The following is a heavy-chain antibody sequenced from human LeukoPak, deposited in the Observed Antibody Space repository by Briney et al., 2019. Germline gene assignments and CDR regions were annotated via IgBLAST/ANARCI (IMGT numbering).Heavy chain of an antibody. D-gene: IGHD2-15*01. V-gene: IGHV3-15*01. CDR2: IKSKTDGGTT. CDR1: GFTFSNAW. J-gene: IGHJ4*02. CDR3: ARSIEYCSGGSCYSPRVPGY. Sequence: GGSLRLSCAASGFTFSNAWMSWVRQAPGKGLEWVGRIKSKTDGGTTDYAAPVKGRFTISRDNSKNTLYLQMNSMRAEDTAVYYCARSIEYCSGGSCYSPRVPGYWGQGTLVTVSS.